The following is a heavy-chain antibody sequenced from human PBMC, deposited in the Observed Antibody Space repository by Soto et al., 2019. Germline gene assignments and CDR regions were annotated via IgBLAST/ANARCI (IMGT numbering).Heavy chain of an antibody. CDR1: GFTFSSYW. V-gene: IGHV3-74*01. D-gene: IGHD3-10*01. CDR3: AREVGGYYYYMDV. J-gene: IGHJ6*03. CDR2: INSDGSST. Sequence: GGSLRLSCAASGFTFSSYWMHWVRQAPGKGLVWVSRINSDGSSTSYADSVKGRFTISRDNAKNTLYLQMNSLRAEDTAVYYCAREVGGYYYYMDVWGKGTTVTVPS.